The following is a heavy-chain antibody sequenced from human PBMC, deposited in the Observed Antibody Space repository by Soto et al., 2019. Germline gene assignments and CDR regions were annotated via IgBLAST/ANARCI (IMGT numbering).Heavy chain of an antibody. J-gene: IGHJ5*02. CDR1: GFTFSDYY. CDR3: ARDHSMITFGGAFSLVNWFDP. CDR2: ISSSGSTI. V-gene: IGHV3-11*01. Sequence: GGSLRLSCAASGFTFSDYYMSWIRQAPGKGLEWVSYISSSGSTIYYADSVKGRFTISRDNAKNSLYLQMNSLRAEDTAVYYCARDHSMITFGGAFSLVNWFDPWGQGTLVTVSS. D-gene: IGHD3-16*01.